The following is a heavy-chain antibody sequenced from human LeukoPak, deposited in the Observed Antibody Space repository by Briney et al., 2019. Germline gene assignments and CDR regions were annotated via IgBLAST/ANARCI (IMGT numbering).Heavy chain of an antibody. J-gene: IGHJ5*02. CDR1: GYSISSGYY. V-gene: IGHV4-38-2*02. CDR2: IYHSGST. CDR3: ARERVRDQLPDGRNWLDP. D-gene: IGHD2-2*01. Sequence: SETLSLTCTVSGYSISSGYYWGWIRQPPGKGLEWIGSIYHSGSTYYNPSLKSRVTISVDTSKNQFSLKLSSVTAADTAVYYCARERVRDQLPDGRNWLDPWGQGTLVTVSS.